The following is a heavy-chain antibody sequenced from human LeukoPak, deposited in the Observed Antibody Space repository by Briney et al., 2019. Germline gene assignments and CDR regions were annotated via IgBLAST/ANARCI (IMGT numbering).Heavy chain of an antibody. J-gene: IGHJ4*02. CDR2: ISGSGGST. D-gene: IGHD1-1*01. CDR3: AKGLETESRLDS. CDR1: GFTFSSYA. V-gene: IGHV3-23*01. Sequence: GGSLRLSCAASGFTFSSYAMSWVRQAPGKGLEWVSAISGSGGSTYYADSVKGRFTISRDNSKNTLFLQMNSLRAEDTALYYCAKGLETESRLDSWGQGTLVTVSS.